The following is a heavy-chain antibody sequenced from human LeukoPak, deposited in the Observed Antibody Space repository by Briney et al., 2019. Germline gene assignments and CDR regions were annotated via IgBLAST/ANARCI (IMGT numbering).Heavy chain of an antibody. CDR1: GFTFSSYG. CDR2: IWYDGSNK. J-gene: IGHJ4*02. V-gene: IGHV3-33*01. CDR3: ARDRATVTDY. Sequence: PGGSLRLSCAASGFTFSSYGMHWVRQAPGKGLEWVAVIWYDGSNKYYADSVKGRFTNSRDNSKNTLYLQMNSLRAEDTAVHYCARDRATVTDYWGQGTLVTVSS. D-gene: IGHD4-17*01.